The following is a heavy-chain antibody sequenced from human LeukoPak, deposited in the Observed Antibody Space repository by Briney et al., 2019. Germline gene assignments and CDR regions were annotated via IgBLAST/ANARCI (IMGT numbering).Heavy chain of an antibody. CDR1: GFTFTSYV. Sequence: GGSLRLSCAASGFTFTSYVMSWVRQARGKGLEWVSAIIGSGHNTYYADSVKGRFTISRDNSKNTLYLQMNSLRAEDTAVYYCAKRGPAGAGKSPDYFDYWGQGTLVTVSS. J-gene: IGHJ4*02. CDR3: AKRGPAGAGKSPDYFDY. D-gene: IGHD6-19*01. V-gene: IGHV3-23*01. CDR2: IIGSGHNT.